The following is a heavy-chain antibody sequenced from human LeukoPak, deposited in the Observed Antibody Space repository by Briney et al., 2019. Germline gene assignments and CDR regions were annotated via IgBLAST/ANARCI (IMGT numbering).Heavy chain of an antibody. D-gene: IGHD6-19*01. J-gene: IGHJ4*02. CDR3: ARDGYYSGWYPGGGYLDY. Sequence: GGSLRLSCAASGFTFSSYAFHWVRQAPGKGLGWVAAISYDGSNKYFADSVKGRFTISRDNSKNTLYLQMNSLRVEDTAVYYCARDGYYSGWYPGGGYLDYWGQGTLVTVSS. CDR1: GFTFSSYA. V-gene: IGHV3-30-3*01. CDR2: ISYDGSNK.